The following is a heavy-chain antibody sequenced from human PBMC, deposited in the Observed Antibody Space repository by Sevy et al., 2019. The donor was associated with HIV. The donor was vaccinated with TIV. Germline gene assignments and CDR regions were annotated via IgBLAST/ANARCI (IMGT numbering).Heavy chain of an antibody. CDR2: VYNGGTT. CDR1: GASMRSSHY. Sequence: SETLSLTCTVSGASMRSSHYWGWIRQPPGKGLEWIASVYNGGTTYYNPSFKTRVTISVDTSKNQFSLRLASVTAADTAVYYCAGLPQWLGPSFDSWGQGTLVTVSS. J-gene: IGHJ4*02. V-gene: IGHV4-39*01. CDR3: AGLPQWLGPSFDS. D-gene: IGHD6-19*01.